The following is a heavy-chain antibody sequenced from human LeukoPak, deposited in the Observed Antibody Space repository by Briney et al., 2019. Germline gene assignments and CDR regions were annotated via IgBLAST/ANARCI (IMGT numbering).Heavy chain of an antibody. CDR1: GFTFDDYA. Sequence: QSGGSLRLSCAASGFTFDDYAMHWVRQAPGKGLEWVSGISWNSGSIGYADSVKGRFTISRDNAKNSLYLQMNSLRAEDTALYYCAKDSTTVTRVPWGYDAFDIWGQGTMVTVSS. J-gene: IGHJ3*02. D-gene: IGHD4-17*01. CDR2: ISWNSGSI. V-gene: IGHV3-9*01. CDR3: AKDSTTVTRVPWGYDAFDI.